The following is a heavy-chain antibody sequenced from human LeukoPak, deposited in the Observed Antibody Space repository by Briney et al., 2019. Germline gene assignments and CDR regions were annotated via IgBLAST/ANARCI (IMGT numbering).Heavy chain of an antibody. CDR3: ARGDARFGELSYPNYYYYYGMDV. Sequence: SETLSLTCAVDGASLSGFFWNWIRQSPGKGLEWIGEMNQGGGARFNPSLESRVIIAVDTSKNQFTLKVNSVTAADTAVYYCARGDARFGELSYPNYYYYYGMDVWGQGATVTVSS. CDR2: MNQGGGA. J-gene: IGHJ6*02. V-gene: IGHV4-34*01. D-gene: IGHD3-10*01. CDR1: GASLSGFF.